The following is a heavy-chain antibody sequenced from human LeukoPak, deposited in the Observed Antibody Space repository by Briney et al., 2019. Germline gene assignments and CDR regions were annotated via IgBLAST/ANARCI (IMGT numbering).Heavy chain of an antibody. CDR1: GGSFSGYY. CDR2: INQSGRT. J-gene: IGHJ4*02. D-gene: IGHD1-26*01. Sequence: SETLSLTCAVYGGSFSGYYWSWIRQPPGKGLEWIGEINQSGRTNYNPSLKSRVTISVDTSKNQFSLKLSSVTAADTAVYYCASLRERSYYARGFDYWGQGTLVTVSS. V-gene: IGHV4-34*01. CDR3: ASLRERSYYARGFDY.